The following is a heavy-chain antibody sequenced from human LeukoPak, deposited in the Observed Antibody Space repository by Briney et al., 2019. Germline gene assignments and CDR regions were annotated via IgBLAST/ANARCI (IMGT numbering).Heavy chain of an antibody. CDR2: ISSSSSYI. D-gene: IGHD5-12*01. V-gene: IGHV3-21*01. CDR1: GFTVSSNY. CDR3: ARDLVSGYDSGDAFDI. Sequence: GGSLRLSCAASGFTVSSNYMNWVRQAPGKGLEWVSSISSSSSYIYYADSVKGRFTISRDNAKNSLYLQMNSLRAEDTAVYYCARDLVSGYDSGDAFDIWGQGTMVTVSS. J-gene: IGHJ3*02.